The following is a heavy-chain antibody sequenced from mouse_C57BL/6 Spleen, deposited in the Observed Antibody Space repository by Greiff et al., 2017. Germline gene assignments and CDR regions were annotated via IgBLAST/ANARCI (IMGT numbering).Heavy chain of an antibody. V-gene: IGHV1-82*01. D-gene: IGHD1-1*01. CDR3: ARSTGDGSCGGFAY. CDR1: GYAFSSSW. Sequence: QVQLQQSGPELVKPGASVKISCKASGYAFSSSWMHWVKQRPGKGLEWIGRIYPGDGDTNYNGKFKGKATLTADKSSSTAYMQLSSLTSEDSAVYFCARSTGDGSCGGFAYWGQGTLVTVSA. J-gene: IGHJ3*01. CDR2: IYPGDGDT.